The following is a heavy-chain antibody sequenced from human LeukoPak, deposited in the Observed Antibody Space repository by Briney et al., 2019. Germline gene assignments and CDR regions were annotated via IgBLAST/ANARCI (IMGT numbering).Heavy chain of an antibody. Sequence: GGSLRLSCAASGLTFSNYSMSWVRQAPGKGLEWVSSISSSSNYIYYADSVKGRFTISIDNAKNTLYLQMNSLRAEDTAVYYCARGGGSYNFDYWGQGTLVTVSS. V-gene: IGHV3-21*03. CDR2: ISSSSNYI. D-gene: IGHD1-26*01. J-gene: IGHJ4*02. CDR3: ARGGGSYNFDY. CDR1: GLTFSNYS.